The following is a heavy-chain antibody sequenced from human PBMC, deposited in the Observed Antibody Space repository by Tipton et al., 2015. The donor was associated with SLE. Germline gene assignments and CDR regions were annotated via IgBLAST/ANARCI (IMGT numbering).Heavy chain of an antibody. V-gene: IGHV3-23*01. CDR2: INGDGLNT. D-gene: IGHD3-10*01. CDR3: ARDHLPGGYYYYMDV. CDR1: GLTFSTYG. J-gene: IGHJ6*03. Sequence: GSLRLSCAASGLTFSTYGMTWVRQAPGKGLEWVSLINGDGLNTYYADSVKGRFAISRDNSKNTLHLQMNSLRAEDTAVYYCARDHLPGGYYYYMDVWGKGTTVTVSS.